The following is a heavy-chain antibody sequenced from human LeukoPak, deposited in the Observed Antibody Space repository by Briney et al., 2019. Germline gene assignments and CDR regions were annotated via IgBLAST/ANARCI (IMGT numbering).Heavy chain of an antibody. CDR3: AKGPSGQHPFDY. CDR1: GFTFSSYG. V-gene: IGHV3-23*01. CDR2: ISSSGGST. Sequence: GGSLRLSCAASGFTFSSYGMSWVRQAPGKGLEWVSAISSSGGSTYYADSVRGRFTISRDNSKNTLYLRMNSLRAEDTAVYNCAKGPSGQHPFDYWGQGTLVIVSS. J-gene: IGHJ4*02. D-gene: IGHD6-25*01.